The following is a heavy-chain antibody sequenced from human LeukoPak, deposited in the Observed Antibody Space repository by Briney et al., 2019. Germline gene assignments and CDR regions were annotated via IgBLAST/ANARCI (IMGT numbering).Heavy chain of an antibody. CDR3: TKYNYGYSLDY. CDR2: INTNTGNP. V-gene: IGHV7-4-1*02. J-gene: IGHJ4*02. D-gene: IGHD5-18*01. CDR1: GYTFTSYA. Sequence: ASVKVSCKASGYTFTSYAMNWVRQAPGQGLEWMGWINTNTGNPTYAQGFTGRFVFSLDTSVSTAYLQMSSLRAEDTAVYYCTKYNYGYSLDYWGQGTLVTVSS.